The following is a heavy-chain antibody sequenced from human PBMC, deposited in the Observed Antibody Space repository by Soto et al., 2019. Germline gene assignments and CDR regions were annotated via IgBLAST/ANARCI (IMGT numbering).Heavy chain of an antibody. V-gene: IGHV3-30*18. CDR3: AKDFPTSTCMDV. CDR2: ISYDGSNK. CDR1: GFTFSSYG. J-gene: IGHJ6*02. D-gene: IGHD1-26*01. Sequence: GGSLRLSCAASGFTFSSYGMHWVRQAPGKGLEWVAVISYDGSNKYYADSVKGRFTISRDNSKNTLYLQMNSLRAEDTAVYYCAKDFPTSTCMDVWGQGTTVTVSS.